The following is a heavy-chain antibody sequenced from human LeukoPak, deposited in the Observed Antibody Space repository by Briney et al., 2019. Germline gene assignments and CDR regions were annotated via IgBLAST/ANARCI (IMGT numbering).Heavy chain of an antibody. CDR3: ARARRDGYNKTPDY. Sequence: PSETLSLTCTVSGGSISSYYWSWIRQPPGKGLEWIGYIYYSGSTNYNPSLKCRVTISVDTSKNQFSLKLSSVTAADTAVYYCARARRDGYNKTPDYWGQGTPVTVSS. CDR2: IYYSGST. CDR1: GGSISSYY. D-gene: IGHD5-24*01. J-gene: IGHJ4*02. V-gene: IGHV4-59*01.